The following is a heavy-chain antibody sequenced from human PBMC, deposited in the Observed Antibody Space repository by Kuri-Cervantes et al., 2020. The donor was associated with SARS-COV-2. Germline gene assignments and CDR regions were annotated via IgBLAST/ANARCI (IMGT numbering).Heavy chain of an antibody. CDR1: GDSITDTFYS. J-gene: IGHJ6*04. D-gene: IGHD4-23*01. V-gene: IGHV4-39*01. Sequence: SETLSLTCSVSGDSITDTFYSWGWLRQPPGKGLEWVGSVSHSGRAYYNPSLQSRLTISIDTSESQFSVSLRSVTAADTAVYYCARPGGFLDVWGKGTTVTVSS. CDR2: VSHSGRA. CDR3: ARPGGFLDV.